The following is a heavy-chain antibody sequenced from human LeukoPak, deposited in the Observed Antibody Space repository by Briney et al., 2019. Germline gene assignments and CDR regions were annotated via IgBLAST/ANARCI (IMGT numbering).Heavy chain of an antibody. CDR1: GFTFSDYA. D-gene: IGHD5-18*01. CDR3: ARGEIDSYGNGYQIDY. Sequence: AGGSLRLSCAASGFTFSDYAMSWVRQAPGKGLECVSTINGSGGNTYDADSVKGRFTISRDNSKNTLYLQMNSLGAEDTAVYYCARGEIDSYGNGYQIDYWGQGTLVTVSS. V-gene: IGHV3-23*01. J-gene: IGHJ4*02. CDR2: INGSGGNT.